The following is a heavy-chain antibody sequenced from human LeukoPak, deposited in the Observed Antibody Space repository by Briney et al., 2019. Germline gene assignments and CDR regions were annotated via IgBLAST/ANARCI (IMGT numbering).Heavy chain of an antibody. CDR3: AKCPSRYGSNPYFDH. Sequence: GGSLRLSCAASGFTFSSYAMSWVRQAPGRGLEWVSAISGSGGSTYYADSVKGRFTISRDNSKNTLYLQMNSLRAEDTAVYYCAKCPSRYGSNPYFDHWGQGTLVTVSS. D-gene: IGHD3-10*01. J-gene: IGHJ4*02. V-gene: IGHV3-23*01. CDR2: ISGSGGST. CDR1: GFTFSSYA.